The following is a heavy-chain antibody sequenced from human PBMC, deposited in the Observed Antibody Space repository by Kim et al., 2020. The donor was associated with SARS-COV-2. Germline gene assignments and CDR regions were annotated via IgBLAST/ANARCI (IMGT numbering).Heavy chain of an antibody. CDR3: ARDVWYYFDY. CDR2: NK. V-gene: IGHV3-33*01. Sequence: NKYYADAVNGRFTISRDNSKNTLYLQMNSLRAEDTAVYYCARDVWYYFDYWGQGTLVTVSS. J-gene: IGHJ4*02. D-gene: IGHD3-16*01.